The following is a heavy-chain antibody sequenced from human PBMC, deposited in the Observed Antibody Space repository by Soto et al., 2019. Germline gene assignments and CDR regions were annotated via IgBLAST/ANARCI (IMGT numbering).Heavy chain of an antibody. CDR2: INPNSGGT. J-gene: IGHJ4*02. D-gene: IGHD6-13*01. CDR3: ARVRYSSSWGSFDY. CDR1: GYTITGYY. V-gene: IGHV1-2*04. Sequence: ASVKLSCKASGYTITGYYMHWVRQAPGQGLEWMGWINPNSGGTNYAQKFQGWVTMTRDTSISTAYMELSRLRSDDTSVYYCARVRYSSSWGSFDYCGQGTLVTVSS.